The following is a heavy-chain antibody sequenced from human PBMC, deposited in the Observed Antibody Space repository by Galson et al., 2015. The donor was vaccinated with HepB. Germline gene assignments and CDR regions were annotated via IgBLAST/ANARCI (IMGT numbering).Heavy chain of an antibody. D-gene: IGHD3-10*01. CDR2: ISGSGGST. CDR3: AKARFGELSWFDP. V-gene: IGHV3-23*01. J-gene: IGHJ5*02. Sequence: SLRLSCAASGFTFSSYAMSWVRQAPGKGLEWVSTISGSGGSTYYADSVKGRFTISRDNSKNTLYLQMNSLRAEDTAVYYCAKARFGELSWFDPWGQGTLVTVSS. CDR1: GFTFSSYA.